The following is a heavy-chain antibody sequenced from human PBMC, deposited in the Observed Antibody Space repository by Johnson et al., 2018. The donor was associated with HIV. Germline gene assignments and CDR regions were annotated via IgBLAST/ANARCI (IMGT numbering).Heavy chain of an antibody. CDR1: GFTFSSYD. CDR3: ARAITRRVVVTSDAFDI. D-gene: IGHD3-22*01. Sequence: VQLVESGGGLVQPGGSLRLSCAASGFTFSSYDMHWVRQATGKGLEWVSAIGTAGATYYPGSVTGRFTISRENANNSLYLQMNSLRAEYTALYYCARAITRRVVVTSDAFDIWGQGTMVTVSS. V-gene: IGHV3-13*01. CDR2: IGTAGAT. J-gene: IGHJ3*02.